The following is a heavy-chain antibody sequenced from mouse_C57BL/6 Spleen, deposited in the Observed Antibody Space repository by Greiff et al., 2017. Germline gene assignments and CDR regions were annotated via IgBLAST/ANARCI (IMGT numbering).Heavy chain of an antibody. Sequence: QVQLQQPGAELVMPGASVKLSCKASGYTFTSYWMHWVKQRPGQGLEWIGEIDPSDSYTNYNKKFKGKSTLTVDKSSSTAYMQLSSLTSEDSAVYSCARSGTVVQFTYWGQGTLVTVSA. CDR3: ARSGTVVQFTY. J-gene: IGHJ3*01. D-gene: IGHD1-1*01. CDR1: GYTFTSYW. V-gene: IGHV1-69*01. CDR2: IDPSDSYT.